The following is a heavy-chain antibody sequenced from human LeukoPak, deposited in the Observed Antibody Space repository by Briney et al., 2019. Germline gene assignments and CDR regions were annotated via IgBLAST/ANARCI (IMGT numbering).Heavy chain of an antibody. D-gene: IGHD5-18*01. CDR3: ARADTAMVPFDY. CDR1: AFTVSSYW. CDR2: IKQDGSEK. J-gene: IGHJ4*02. Sequence: GGSLRLSCAASAFTVSSYWMSWVRQAPGKGLEWEANIKQDGSEKYYVDSVKGQFTISRDNAKNSLYLQMNSLRAEDMAVYYCARADTAMVPFDYWGQGTLVTVSS. V-gene: IGHV3-7*03.